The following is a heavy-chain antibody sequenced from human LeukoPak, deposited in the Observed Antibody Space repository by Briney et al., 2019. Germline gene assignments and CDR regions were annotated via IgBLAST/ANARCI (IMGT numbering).Heavy chain of an antibody. D-gene: IGHD3-3*01. V-gene: IGHV1-3*01. CDR3: ARTRYDWRYYYYGMDV. CDR1: GYTFTDFA. Sequence: ASVKVSCKASGYTFTDFALHWVRQAPGQSLEWMGWINPGSGDTKSSQKFRDRVTITRDTSASTAYMELSSLRSEDTAVYYCARTRYDWRYYYYGMDVWGQGTTVTVSS. CDR2: INPGSGDT. J-gene: IGHJ6*02.